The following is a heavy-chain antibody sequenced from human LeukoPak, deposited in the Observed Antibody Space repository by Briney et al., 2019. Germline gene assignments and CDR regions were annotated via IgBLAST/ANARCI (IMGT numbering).Heavy chain of an antibody. J-gene: IGHJ4*02. Sequence: PGGSLRLSCAASGFTFSSYGMHWVRQAPGKGLEWVAVISYDGSNKYYADSVKGRFTISRDSSKNTLYLQMNSLRAEDTAVYYCAKGSRYYYDSSLDYWGQGTLVTVSS. CDR2: ISYDGSNK. V-gene: IGHV3-30*18. CDR3: AKGSRYYYDSSLDY. CDR1: GFTFSSYG. D-gene: IGHD3-22*01.